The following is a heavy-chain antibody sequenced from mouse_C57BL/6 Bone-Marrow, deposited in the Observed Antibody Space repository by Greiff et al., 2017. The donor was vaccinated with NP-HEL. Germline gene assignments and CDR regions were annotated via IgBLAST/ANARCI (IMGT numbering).Heavy chain of an antibody. J-gene: IGHJ3*01. CDR1: GFSLTSYG. D-gene: IGHD3-2*02. V-gene: IGHV2-6*01. CDR3: AWTAQALGAY. Sequence: VKLMESGPGLVAPSQSLSITCTVSGFSLTSYGVDWVRQSPGKGLEWLGVIWGVGSTNYNSALKSRLSISKDNSKSQVFLKMNSLQTDDTAMYYCAWTAQALGAYWGQGTLVTVSA. CDR2: IWGVGST.